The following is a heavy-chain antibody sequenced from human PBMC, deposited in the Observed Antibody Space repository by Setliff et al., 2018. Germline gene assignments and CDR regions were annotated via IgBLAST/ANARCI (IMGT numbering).Heavy chain of an antibody. CDR2: ISIDDDKT. V-gene: IGHV1-18*04. Sequence: ASVKVSCKASGYTFTSYYMHWVRQAPGQGLEWMGWISIDDDKTKYAQKFQGRVTMTADTSTSTAYMELRSLRSDDTAIYYCATEKFPGDWGDYWGQGTLVTVSS. J-gene: IGHJ4*02. D-gene: IGHD2-21*01. CDR1: GYTFTSYY. CDR3: ATEKFPGDWGDY.